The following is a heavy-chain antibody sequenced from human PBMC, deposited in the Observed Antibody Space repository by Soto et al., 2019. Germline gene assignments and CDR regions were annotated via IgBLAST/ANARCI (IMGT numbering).Heavy chain of an antibody. CDR2: VSIGGST. J-gene: IGHJ4*02. V-gene: IGHV3-23*01. D-gene: IGHD2-15*01. CDR3: AKRRGAGGHFGY. Sequence: DVQLLESGGGLVQPEESLRLSCAASGFTFSSYAMGWVRQGPGKGLEWVAVVSIGGSTHYAVSVRGRFTISRDNSKNTLSLQMNSLTVEDTAVYFCAKRRGAGGHFGYWGQGALVTVSS. CDR1: GFTFSSYA.